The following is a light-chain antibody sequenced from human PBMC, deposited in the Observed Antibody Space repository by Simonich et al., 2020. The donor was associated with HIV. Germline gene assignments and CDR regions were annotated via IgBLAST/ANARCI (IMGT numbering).Light chain of an antibody. CDR2: YAS. V-gene: IGKV6-21*02. J-gene: IGKJ1*01. CDR3: HQSSNLWT. CDR1: QSIGSS. Sequence: EIVLTQSPDFHSVTPKEKVTITCRASQSIGSSLHWFQQKPDPSPKLLIKYASQSMSGVPSRFSGSGSGTDFTHTINSLEPEDAATYYCHQSSNLWTFGRGTKVEIK.